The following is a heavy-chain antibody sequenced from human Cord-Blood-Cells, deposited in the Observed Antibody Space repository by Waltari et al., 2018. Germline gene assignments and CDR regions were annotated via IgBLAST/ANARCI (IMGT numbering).Heavy chain of an antibody. V-gene: IGHV1-69*01. Sequence: QVQLVQSGAEVKKPGSSVKVSCKASGGTFSSYAIRWVRQAPGQGLEWRGGIIPIFGTAKDAQKFKGRVTITADESTGTAYIELSSLRSEDTAVYYCARSRDYYDSSGFDYWGQGTLVTVSS. D-gene: IGHD3-22*01. CDR1: GGTFSSYA. J-gene: IGHJ4*02. CDR2: IIPIFGTA. CDR3: ARSRDYYDSSGFDY.